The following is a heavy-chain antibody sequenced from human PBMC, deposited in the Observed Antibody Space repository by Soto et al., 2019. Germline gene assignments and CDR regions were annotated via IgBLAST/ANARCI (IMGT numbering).Heavy chain of an antibody. CDR2: IWYDGSNK. CDR3: ASLAELLASDAFAT. CDR1: GFTFSSYG. D-gene: IGHD1-26*01. J-gene: IGHJ3*02. Sequence: GGSLRLSCAASGFTFSSYGMHWVRQAPGKGLEWVAVIWYDGSNKYYADSVKGRFTISRDNSKNTLYLQMNSLRAEDTAVYYCASLAELLASDAFATWGQGTMVTVSS. V-gene: IGHV3-33*01.